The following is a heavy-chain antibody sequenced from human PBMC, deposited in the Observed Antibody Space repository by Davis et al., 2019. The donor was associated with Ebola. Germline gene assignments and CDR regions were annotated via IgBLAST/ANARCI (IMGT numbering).Heavy chain of an antibody. CDR2: ISRDGATI. CDR1: GFTFDRYA. V-gene: IGHV3-9*01. Sequence: GGSLRLSCAASGFTFDRYAIHWVRQGPGKGLEWVSSISRDGATIAYADSVEGRFTISRDNAKNSLYLQMNGLRTEDTALYFCARDFGSGGNGAFDTWGQGTMVTVSS. D-gene: IGHD4-23*01. J-gene: IGHJ3*02. CDR3: ARDFGSGGNGAFDT.